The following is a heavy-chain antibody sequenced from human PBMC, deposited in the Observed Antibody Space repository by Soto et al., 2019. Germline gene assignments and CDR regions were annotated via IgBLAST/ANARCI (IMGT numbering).Heavy chain of an antibody. Sequence: ASVKVSCKTSGYSFSNYGITWVRQAPGQPLEWLGWISLYSDGTNYAQKFQGRVSMTTDTSTTTAYMELRSLRSDDTAVYYCARVVPGAEAWFGPWGQGTLVTVSS. CDR1: GYSFSNYG. CDR2: ISLYSDGT. D-gene: IGHD2-2*01. J-gene: IGHJ5*02. CDR3: ARVVPGAEAWFGP. V-gene: IGHV1-18*01.